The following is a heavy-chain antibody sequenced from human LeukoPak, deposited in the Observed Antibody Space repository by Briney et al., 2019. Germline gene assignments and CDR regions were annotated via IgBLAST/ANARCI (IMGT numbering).Heavy chain of an antibody. CDR2: ISPYNGNT. CDR3: ARIPKTYSRYDAFDI. J-gene: IGHJ3*02. D-gene: IGHD2-15*01. V-gene: IGHV1-18*01. Sequence: ASVKVSCKSSGYTFTSYGITWVRQAPAQGLEWMGWISPYNGNTEYSQNLQGRVTITTDTSTSTAYMDLRSLRSADTAVYYCARIPKTYSRYDAFDIWGQGTMVTVSS. CDR1: GYTFTSYG.